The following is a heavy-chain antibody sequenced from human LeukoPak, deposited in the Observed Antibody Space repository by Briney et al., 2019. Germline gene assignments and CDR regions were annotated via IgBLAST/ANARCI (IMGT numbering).Heavy chain of an antibody. D-gene: IGHD3-22*01. V-gene: IGHV1-8*01. CDR1: GYTFTSYD. J-gene: IGHJ4*02. CDR3: ARVRYYYDSSDY. Sequence: ASVKVSCKASGYTFTSYDINRVRQATGQGLEWMGWMNPNSGNTGYAQKFQGRVTMTRNTSISTAYMELSSLRSEDTAVYYCARVRYYYDSSDYWGQGTLVTVSS. CDR2: MNPNSGNT.